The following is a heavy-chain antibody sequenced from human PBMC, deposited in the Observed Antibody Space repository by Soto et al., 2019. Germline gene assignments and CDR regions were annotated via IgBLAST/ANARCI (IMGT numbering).Heavy chain of an antibody. J-gene: IGHJ4*02. V-gene: IGHV3-23*01. Sequence: EVQLLESGGGLVQPGGSLRLSCAASGFTFTYFAMSWVRQAPGKGLEWVSTISGSGSQSNYADSVRGRFTISRDSSKNTLFLQVSSLRDDDTALYHCVKGVYSSGSDFFASWGQGTPVTVSS. CDR2: ISGSGSQS. D-gene: IGHD5-18*01. CDR1: GFTFTYFA. CDR3: VKGVYSSGSDFFAS.